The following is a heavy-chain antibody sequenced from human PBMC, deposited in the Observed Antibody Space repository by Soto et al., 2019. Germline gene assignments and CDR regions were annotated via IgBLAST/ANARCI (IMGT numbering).Heavy chain of an antibody. J-gene: IGHJ4*02. CDR2: INSGASTT. V-gene: IGHV3-74*01. CDR1: GFTFSSSW. CDR3: ARGPTGWFGYDY. D-gene: IGHD3-10*01. Sequence: GGSLRLSCAASGFTFSSSWMHWVRQAPGKGLVWVSRINSGASTTNYADSVKGRFTISRDNAKNTLYLHMDSLAADDTAVYYCARGPTGWFGYDYWGQGTLVTVSS.